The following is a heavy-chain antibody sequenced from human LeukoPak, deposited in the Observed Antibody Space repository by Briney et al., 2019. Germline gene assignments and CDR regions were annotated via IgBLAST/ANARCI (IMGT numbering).Heavy chain of an antibody. Sequence: GGSLRLSCAAAGFTFSSYGMHWVRQAPGKGLEWVAVISYDGSNRYYADSEKGRFTISRDNSNNTLYLQMNIMRAENTAVYYCASGFFLAWLFAYWGQGTLVT. CDR1: GFTFSSYG. D-gene: IGHD3-3*01. V-gene: IGHV3-30*03. CDR2: ISYDGSNR. J-gene: IGHJ4*02. CDR3: ASGFFLAWLFAY.